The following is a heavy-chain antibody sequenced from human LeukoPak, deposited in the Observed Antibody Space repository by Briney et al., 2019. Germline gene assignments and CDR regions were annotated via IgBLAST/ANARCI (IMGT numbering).Heavy chain of an antibody. J-gene: IGHJ3*02. D-gene: IGHD2-21*01. CDR2: ISSNGGST. CDR3: ARPDLIEGAFDI. CDR1: GFTFSSYA. Sequence: GGSLRLSCAASGFTFSSYAMHWVRQAPGKGLEYVSAISSNGGSTYYANSVKGRFTISRDNSKNTLYLQMGSLRAEDMAEYYCARPDLIEGAFDIWGQGTMVTVSS. V-gene: IGHV3-64*01.